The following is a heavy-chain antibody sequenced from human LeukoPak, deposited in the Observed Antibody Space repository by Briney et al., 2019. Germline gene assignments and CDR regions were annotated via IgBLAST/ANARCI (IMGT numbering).Heavy chain of an antibody. Sequence: GGSLRLSCAASGFTFSSYSMNWVRQAPGKGLEWVSYISSSSSTIYYADSVKGRFTISRDNAKNSLYLQMNSLRDEATAVYYCARDWDEAAGFRWFDPWGQGTLVTVSS. V-gene: IGHV3-48*02. CDR3: ARDWDEAAGFRWFDP. D-gene: IGHD6-13*01. CDR2: ISSSSSTI. CDR1: GFTFSSYS. J-gene: IGHJ5*02.